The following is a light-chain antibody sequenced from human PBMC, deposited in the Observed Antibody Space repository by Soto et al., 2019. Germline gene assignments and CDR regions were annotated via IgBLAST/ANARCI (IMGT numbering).Light chain of an antibody. CDR2: DTS. CDR3: QPSKNWPLI. CDR1: QGIGAH. V-gene: IGKV3-15*01. Sequence: EVVMRQSPATLSVSPGEGATRSCRATQGIGAHLAWYPHKPGQNTSLLIYDTSSRATGVSTRISGSRSGAEFTLSLNALQSGEFADDYCQPSKNWPLIFGGGTKVE. J-gene: IGKJ4*01.